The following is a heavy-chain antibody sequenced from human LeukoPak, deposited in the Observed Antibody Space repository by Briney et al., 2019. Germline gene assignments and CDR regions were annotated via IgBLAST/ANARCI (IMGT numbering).Heavy chain of an antibody. CDR1: GDSISSYY. Sequence: KPSETLSLTCNVSGDSISSYYWSWIRQPPGKGLEWIGYIYYSGSNNYNPSLKSRVTISVDTSKNQFSLRLISVTAGDTAVYYCARHTSMAHFDYWGQGTLVTVSS. J-gene: IGHJ4*02. CDR2: IYYSGSN. CDR3: ARHTSMAHFDY. D-gene: IGHD1-1*01. V-gene: IGHV4-59*08.